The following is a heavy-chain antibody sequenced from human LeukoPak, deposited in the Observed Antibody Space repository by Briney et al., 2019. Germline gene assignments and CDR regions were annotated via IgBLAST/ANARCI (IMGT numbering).Heavy chain of an antibody. Sequence: PGGSLRLSCAASGFTFSSYEMNWVRQAPGKGLEWVSHISSSGSTIYYADSVKGRFTISRNNAKNSLYLQMNSLRAEDTAVCYCAREGYSYGKGYFDYWGQGTLVTVSS. CDR3: AREGYSYGKGYFDY. CDR1: GFTFSSYE. CDR2: ISSSGSTI. V-gene: IGHV3-48*03. D-gene: IGHD5-18*01. J-gene: IGHJ4*02.